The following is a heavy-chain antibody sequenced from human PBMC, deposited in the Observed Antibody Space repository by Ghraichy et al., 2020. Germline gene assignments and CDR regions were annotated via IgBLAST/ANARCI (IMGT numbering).Heavy chain of an antibody. CDR3: ARYARLGY. CDR1: AFTFSDSW. Sequence: GGYLRLSCAASAFTFSDSWMSWVRQAPGKGLEWVATINQDGSENYYVDSVKGRFTISRDNAKNSLYLQMNSLRVEDTAVYYCARYARLGYWGQGTLVTVSS. D-gene: IGHD2-2*01. CDR2: INQDGSEN. J-gene: IGHJ4*02. V-gene: IGHV3-7*01.